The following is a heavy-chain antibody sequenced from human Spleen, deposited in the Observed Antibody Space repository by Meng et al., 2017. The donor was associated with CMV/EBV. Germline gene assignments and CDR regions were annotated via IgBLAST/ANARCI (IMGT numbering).Heavy chain of an antibody. D-gene: IGHD6-6*01. CDR1: GGSISSNSYY. J-gene: IGHJ6*02. CDR3: ARDRDTSALSRYYYYALDV. Sequence: SETLSLTCTVSGGSISSNSYYWGWIRQPPGKGLEWIGSIRYSGSTYYNPSLKSRVTISVDTSKNQFSLRLTSVTAADTAVYYCARDRDTSALSRYYYYALDVWGQGTTVTVSS. CDR2: IRYSGST. V-gene: IGHV4-39*07.